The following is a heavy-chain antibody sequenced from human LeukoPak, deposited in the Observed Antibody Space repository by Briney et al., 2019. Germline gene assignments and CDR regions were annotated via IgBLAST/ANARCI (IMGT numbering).Heavy chain of an antibody. CDR3: AGYSGSTNYFEF. Sequence: GGSLRLSCAASGFTFSSYGMHWVRQAPGKGLEWVAVISYDGSNKYYADSVKGRFTISRDNSKNTLSLQMNSLRVEDTAMYYCAGYSGSTNYFEFWGQGTPVTVSS. J-gene: IGHJ4*02. V-gene: IGHV3-30*03. CDR1: GFTFSSYG. CDR2: ISYDGSNK. D-gene: IGHD1-26*01.